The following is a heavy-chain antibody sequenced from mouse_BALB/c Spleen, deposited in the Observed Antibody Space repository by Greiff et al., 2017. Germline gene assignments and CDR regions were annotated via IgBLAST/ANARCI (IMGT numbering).Heavy chain of an antibody. J-gene: IGHJ4*01. CDR1: GFNIKDTY. CDR2: IDPANGNT. CDR3: ARSLYYAMDY. V-gene: IGHV14-3*02. Sequence: DVQLQESGAELVKPGASVKLSCTASGFNIKDTYMHWVKQRPEQGLEWIGRIDPANGNTKYDPKFQGKATITADTSSNTAYLQLSSLTSEDTAVYYCARSLYYAMDYWGQGTSVTVSS.